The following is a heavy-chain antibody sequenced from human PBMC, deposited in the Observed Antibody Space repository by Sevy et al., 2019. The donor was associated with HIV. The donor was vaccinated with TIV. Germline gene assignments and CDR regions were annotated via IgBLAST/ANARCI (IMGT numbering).Heavy chain of an antibody. CDR3: AKGDGALTGIDP. CDR2: MSYDGSNQ. D-gene: IGHD7-27*01. J-gene: IGHJ5*02. Sequence: GGSLRLSCAASGFTFSDYAMHWVLLAPGKGLEWVALMSYDGSNQYFADSVRGRFTISRDNSKIRMYLQMYSLRVEDTAVYYCAKGDGALTGIDPWGQGTLVTVSS. CDR1: GFTFSDYA. V-gene: IGHV3-30*18.